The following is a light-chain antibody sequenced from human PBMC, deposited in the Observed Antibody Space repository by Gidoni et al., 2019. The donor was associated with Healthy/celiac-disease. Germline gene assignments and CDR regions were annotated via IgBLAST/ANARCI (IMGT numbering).Light chain of an antibody. V-gene: IGKV3-15*01. CDR3: QQYNNWPPGT. CDR1: QSGSGN. J-gene: IGKJ2*01. Sequence: EIVMTQSPATLSVSPGARATLSCRASQSGSGNLAWYQQKPGQAPRLLIYGASTRATGIPARFSGSGSGTEFTLTISSLQSEDFAVYYCQQYNNWPPGTFGQGTKLEIK. CDR2: GAS.